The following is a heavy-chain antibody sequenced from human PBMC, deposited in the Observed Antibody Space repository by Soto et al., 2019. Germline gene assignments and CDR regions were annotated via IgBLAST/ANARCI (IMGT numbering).Heavy chain of an antibody. CDR3: ARGYNEFDY. CDR2: IYHSGST. CDR1: GGTISSSNW. J-gene: IGHJ4*02. D-gene: IGHD1-1*01. V-gene: IGHV4-4*02. Sequence: SETLSLTYAVSGGTISSSNWWSWVRQPPGKGLEWIGEIYHSGSTTYNPSLRGRVTISVDKSKNQFYLKVSSVTAADSAVYHCARGYNEFDYWGQGTLVTVSS.